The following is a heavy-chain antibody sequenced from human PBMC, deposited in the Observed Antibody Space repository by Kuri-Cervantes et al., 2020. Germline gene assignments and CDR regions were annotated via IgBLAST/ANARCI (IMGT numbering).Heavy chain of an antibody. CDR3: AREGGYTYMY. CDR1: GFTFSSYG. Sequence: GESLKISCAASGFTFSSYGMHWVRQAPGKGLQWVSAIGGDFTTYYADSVKHRFTISRDNSKDTLYLQMYSLRDEDTAVYYCAREGGYTYMYWGQGTLVTVSS. V-gene: IGHV3-23*01. CDR2: IGGDFTT. J-gene: IGHJ4*02. D-gene: IGHD5-12*01.